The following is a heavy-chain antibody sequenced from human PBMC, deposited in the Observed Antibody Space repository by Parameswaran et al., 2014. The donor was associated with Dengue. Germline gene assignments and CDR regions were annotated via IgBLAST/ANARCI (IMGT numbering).Heavy chain of an antibody. CDR2: IYHSGST. CDR3: VRHWYYYDSSGYFGSGDY. V-gene: IGHV4-39*01. Sequence: WIRQPPGKGLEWIGSIYHSGSTYYNPSLKSRVTISVDTSKNQFSLKLSSVTAADTAVYYCVRHWYYYDSSGYFGSGDYWSQGMMVTVSS. J-gene: IGHJ4*02. D-gene: IGHD3-22*01.